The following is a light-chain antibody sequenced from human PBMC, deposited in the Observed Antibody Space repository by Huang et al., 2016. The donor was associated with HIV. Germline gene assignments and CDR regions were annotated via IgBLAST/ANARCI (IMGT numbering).Light chain of an antibody. Sequence: EIVLTQSPGTLSLSPGERATLSCRTSQSISNSFLAWYQQQSGQAPRLLIYGASSRATGIPDRFSGSGSGTDFPLTINRLEPEDFAVYYCQQYSNSPSFTFGPGTKVDIK. CDR2: GAS. V-gene: IGKV3-20*01. CDR1: QSISNSF. J-gene: IGKJ3*01. CDR3: QQYSNSPSFT.